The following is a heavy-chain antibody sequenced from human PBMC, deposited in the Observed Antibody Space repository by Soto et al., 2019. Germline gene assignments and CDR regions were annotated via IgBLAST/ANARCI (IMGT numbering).Heavy chain of an antibody. D-gene: IGHD1-1*01. V-gene: IGHV3-48*03. CDR3: ARKASDDLDY. Sequence: EVQLVESGGGFVQPGGFLRLSCAASGFTFSFYDVNWVRQAPGKGLEWVSYISSGGGTVYYADSVKGRFTISRDNAKNSLYLQMNSLRAEDTAVYYCARKASDDLDYWGQGTLVTVSS. J-gene: IGHJ4*02. CDR2: ISSGGGTV. CDR1: GFTFSFYD.